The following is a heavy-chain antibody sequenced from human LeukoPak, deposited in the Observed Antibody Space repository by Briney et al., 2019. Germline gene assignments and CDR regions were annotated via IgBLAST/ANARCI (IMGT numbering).Heavy chain of an antibody. CDR1: GYTFTSYG. J-gene: IGHJ5*02. CDR2: ISAYNGNT. CDR3: ARVSIMIVVVSGNWFDP. V-gene: IGHV1-18*01. D-gene: IGHD3-22*01. Sequence: ASVKVSCKASGYTFTSYGISWVRQAPGQGLEWMGWISAYNGNTNYAQKLQGRVTMTTDTSTSTAYMELRSLRSDDTAVYYCARVSIMIVVVSGNWFDPWGQGTLVTVSS.